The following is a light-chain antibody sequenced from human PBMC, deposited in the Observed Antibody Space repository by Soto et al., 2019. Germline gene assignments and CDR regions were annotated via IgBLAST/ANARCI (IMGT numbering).Light chain of an antibody. CDR2: DVS. CDR1: SSDVGAYNY. V-gene: IGLV2-11*01. CDR3: CSFAGRYTYV. J-gene: IGLJ1*01. Sequence: QSALTQPRSVSGSPRQSVTISCTGASSDVGAYNYVSWYQQHPGKAPKLMIFDVSQRPSGVPDRFSGSKSGNTASLTISGLQSEDEADYYCCSFAGRYTYVVGTGTKVTVL.